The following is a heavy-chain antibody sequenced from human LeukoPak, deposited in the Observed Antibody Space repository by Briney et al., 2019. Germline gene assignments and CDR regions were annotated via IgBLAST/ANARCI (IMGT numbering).Heavy chain of an antibody. J-gene: IGHJ4*02. CDR3: AREAKVGGALQY. CDR1: GFAFSDYW. V-gene: IGHV3-74*01. Sequence: GGSLRLSCAASGFAFSDYWMHWVRQAPGKGLVWVSRINTDGSFTRYADSVQGRFTISRDTAKNTLFLQMNSLRAEDTAVYYCAREAKVGGALQYWGQGILVTVSS. D-gene: IGHD1-26*01. CDR2: INTDGSFT.